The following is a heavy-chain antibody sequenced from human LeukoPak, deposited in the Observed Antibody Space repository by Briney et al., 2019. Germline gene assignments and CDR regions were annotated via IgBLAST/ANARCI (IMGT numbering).Heavy chain of an antibody. V-gene: IGHV3-23*01. CDR1: GFTFSSYA. J-gene: IGHJ4*02. CDR2: VSGSGGST. D-gene: IGHD1-1*01. Sequence: GGSLRLSCVASGFTFSSYAMSWVRQAPGKGLEWVSTVSGSGGSTYYADSVKGRFTISRDNSNNTLYLQMNSLRAEDTAVYYCTNRTTNYWGQGTLVTVSS. CDR3: TNRTTNY.